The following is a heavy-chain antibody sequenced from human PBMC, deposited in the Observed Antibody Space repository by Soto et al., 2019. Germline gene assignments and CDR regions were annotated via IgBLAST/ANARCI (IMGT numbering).Heavy chain of an antibody. J-gene: IGHJ6*02. V-gene: IGHV3-15*07. D-gene: IGHD6-19*01. CDR1: GFTFSNAG. Sequence: GGSLRLSCAASGFTFSNAGMNWVRQAPGKGLEWVGRIKSKTDGGTTDYAAPVKGRFTISRDDSKNTLYLQMNSLKTEDTAVYYCTTDLGSGWPDYYYYGMDVWGQGTTVTVSS. CDR2: IKSKTDGGTT. CDR3: TTDLGSGWPDYYYYGMDV.